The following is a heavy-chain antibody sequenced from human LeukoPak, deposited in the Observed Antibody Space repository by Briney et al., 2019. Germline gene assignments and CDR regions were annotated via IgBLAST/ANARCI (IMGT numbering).Heavy chain of an antibody. Sequence: PGGSLRLSCAASGFTFSSYAMHWVRQAPGKGLEWVAVISYDGSNEYYADSVKGRFTISRDNSKNTLYLQMNSLRAEDTAVYYCARDRECTWRYSYGVIDYWGQGTLVTVSS. D-gene: IGHD5-18*01. CDR2: ISYDGSNE. V-gene: IGHV3-30-3*01. CDR3: ARDRECTWRYSYGVIDY. J-gene: IGHJ4*02. CDR1: GFTFSSYA.